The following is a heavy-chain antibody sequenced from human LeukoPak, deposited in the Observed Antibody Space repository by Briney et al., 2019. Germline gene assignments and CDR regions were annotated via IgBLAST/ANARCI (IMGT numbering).Heavy chain of an antibody. CDR1: GNTFIGYW. J-gene: IGHJ4*02. V-gene: IGHV1-46*01. Sequence: EASVKVSCKASGNTFIGYWIHWVRQAPGQGLEWMGAINRRGDATIGAQKFQGRVTTTRDTSTSTVYIELSSLRSEDTAVYYCAREGQQLKHFDYWGQGTLVTVSS. D-gene: IGHD1-1*01. CDR3: AREGQQLKHFDY. CDR2: INRRGDAT.